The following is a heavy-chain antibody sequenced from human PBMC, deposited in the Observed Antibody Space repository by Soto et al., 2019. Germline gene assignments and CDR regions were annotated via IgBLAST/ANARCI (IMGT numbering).Heavy chain of an antibody. CDR3: AQVREDLVLLVDLEN. CDR1: GFTFSDYA. J-gene: IGHJ4*02. V-gene: IGHV3-30*03. D-gene: IGHD2-8*01. Sequence: QVQLVESGGGVVQPGRSLRLSCAASGFTFSDYAMHWVRQAPGKGLEWVAVISEDGVNKYYRDSVKGRFTISRDNSKNTLHLKMNSLRTEDTAVYYCAQVREDLVLLVDLENWGQGTRVTVSS. CDR2: ISEDGVNK.